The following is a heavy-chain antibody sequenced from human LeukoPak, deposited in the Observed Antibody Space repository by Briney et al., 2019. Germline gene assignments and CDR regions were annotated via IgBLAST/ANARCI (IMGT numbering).Heavy chain of an antibody. CDR2: LSSSNSYT. Sequence: GGSLRLSCAASGFTFSDYYMSWIRQAPGKGLEWVSYLSSSNSYTNYADSVKGRFTISRDNAKNSLYLQMNSLRAEDTAVYYCAAQSSGFDYWGQGTLVSVSS. V-gene: IGHV3-11*03. CDR3: AAQSSGFDY. CDR1: GFTFSDYY. D-gene: IGHD3-22*01. J-gene: IGHJ4*02.